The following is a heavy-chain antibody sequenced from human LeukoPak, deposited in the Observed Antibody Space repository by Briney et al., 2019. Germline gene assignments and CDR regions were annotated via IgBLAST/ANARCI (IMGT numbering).Heavy chain of an antibody. CDR2: INPSGSST. Sequence: ASVTVSCKASGYTFTNYYMHWVRQAPGQGLEWMGIINPSGSSTNYAQKFQGRVTMTRDTSTTTIYMELSSLRSEDTAVYYCARVKSGGGSYFARGVGNWFDPWGQGTLVTVSS. J-gene: IGHJ5*02. CDR1: GYTFTNYY. V-gene: IGHV1-46*01. CDR3: ARVKSGGGSYFARGVGNWFDP. D-gene: IGHD1-26*01.